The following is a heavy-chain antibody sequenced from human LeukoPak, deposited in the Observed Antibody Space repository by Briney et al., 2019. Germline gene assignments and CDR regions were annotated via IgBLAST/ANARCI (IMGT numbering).Heavy chain of an antibody. J-gene: IGHJ4*02. CDR2: IYYSGST. CDR3: ARESMVTRFDY. D-gene: IGHD4/OR15-4a*01. Sequence: SETLSLTCTVSGGSISSYYWSWIRQPPGKGLEWIGYIYYSGSTNYNPSLKSRVTISVDTSKNQFALNLSSVTAADTAVYYCARESMVTRFDYWGQGTLVTVSS. V-gene: IGHV4-59*08. CDR1: GGSISSYY.